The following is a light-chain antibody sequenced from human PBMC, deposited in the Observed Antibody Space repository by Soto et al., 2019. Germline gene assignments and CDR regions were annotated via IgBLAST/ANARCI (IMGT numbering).Light chain of an antibody. CDR2: KAS. CDR1: QSFSSR. J-gene: IGKJ5*01. CDR3: HSRA. V-gene: IGKV1-5*03. Sequence: EIPMTQSASNLFASVGDRVSIXCRASQSFSSRLAWYQQKTWKAPKLLIYKASSLESVVPSRFSGSGSETDFTLTISRLQPDDFATYFCHSRAFGQGTRLEIK.